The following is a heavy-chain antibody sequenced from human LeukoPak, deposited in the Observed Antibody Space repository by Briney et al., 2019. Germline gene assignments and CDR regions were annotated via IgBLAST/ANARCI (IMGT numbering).Heavy chain of an antibody. V-gene: IGHV3-30*02. CDR1: GFTFSSYG. J-gene: IGHJ4*02. CDR2: IGYDGSNK. CDR3: AKDPNYYDSSGYYSEFDY. D-gene: IGHD3-22*01. Sequence: VGSLRLSCAASGFTFSSYGMHWVRQAPGKGLEWVAFIGYDGSNKYYADSVKGRFTISRDNSKNTLYLQMNSLRAEDTAVYYCAKDPNYYDSSGYYSEFDYWGQGTLVTVPS.